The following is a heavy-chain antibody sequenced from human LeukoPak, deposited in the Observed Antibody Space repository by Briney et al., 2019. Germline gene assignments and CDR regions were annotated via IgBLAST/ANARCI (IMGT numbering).Heavy chain of an antibody. CDR3: AKVTMIVVVITLDAFDI. CDR1: GFTFSSYA. CDR2: ISDSGGST. D-gene: IGHD3-22*01. Sequence: GRSLRLSCAASGFTFSSYAMSWVRQAPGKGLEWVSAISDSGGSTYYADSVKGRFTISRDNSKNTLYLQMNSLRAEDTAVYYCAKVTMIVVVITLDAFDIWGQGTMVTVAS. V-gene: IGHV3-23*01. J-gene: IGHJ3*02.